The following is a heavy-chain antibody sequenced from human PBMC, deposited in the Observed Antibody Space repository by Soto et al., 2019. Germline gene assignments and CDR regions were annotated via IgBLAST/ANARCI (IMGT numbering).Heavy chain of an antibody. CDR2: TYYRSKWYN. J-gene: IGHJ5*02. V-gene: IGHV6-1*01. D-gene: IGHD2-2*01. CDR3: ARDLVVPAAMVLGWFDP. Sequence: SHTLSLTCAISGDSVSSNSAAWNWIRQSPSRGLEWLGRTYYRSKWYNDYAVSVKSRITINPDTSKNQFSLQLNSVTPEDTAVYYCARDLVVPAAMVLGWFDPWGQGTLVTVSS. CDR1: GDSVSSNSAA.